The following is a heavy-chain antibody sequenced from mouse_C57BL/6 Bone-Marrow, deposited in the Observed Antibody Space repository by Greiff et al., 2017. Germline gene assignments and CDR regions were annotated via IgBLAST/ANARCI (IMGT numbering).Heavy chain of an antibody. Sequence: EVKVEESGEGLVKPGGSLKLSCAASGFTFSSYAMSWVRQTPEKRLEWVAYISSGGDYIYYADPVKGRFTISRDNARNTLYLHMSSLKSEDTAMYYSVTTVVDYAMDYWGQGTSVTVSS. CDR3: VTTVVDYAMDY. CDR2: ISSGGDYI. D-gene: IGHD1-1*01. J-gene: IGHJ4*01. CDR1: GFTFSSYA. V-gene: IGHV5S21*01.